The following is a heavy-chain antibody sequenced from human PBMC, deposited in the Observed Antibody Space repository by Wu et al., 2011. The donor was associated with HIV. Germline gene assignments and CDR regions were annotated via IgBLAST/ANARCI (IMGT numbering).Heavy chain of an antibody. Sequence: QVQLVQSGAEVKKPGASVKVACKASGYSFNDYLIHWIRQAPGQGLEWVGWMYPNTGDTNYAQKFQGRVTMTGDTSTNTAFMEVSRLRFDDTAVFFCARQADVGVAGNWFDSWGQGPWSPSPQ. D-gene: IGHD6-19*01. V-gene: IGHV1-2*02. CDR3: ARQADVGVAGNWFDS. CDR1: GYSFNDYL. J-gene: IGHJ5*01. CDR2: MYPNTGDT.